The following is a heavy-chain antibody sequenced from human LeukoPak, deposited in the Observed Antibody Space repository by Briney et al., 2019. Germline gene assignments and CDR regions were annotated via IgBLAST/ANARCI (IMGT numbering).Heavy chain of an antibody. CDR2: INPNSGGT. J-gene: IGHJ6*02. D-gene: IGHD3-10*01. V-gene: IGHV1-2*02. Sequence: ASVKVSCKASGYTFTGYYMHWVRQAPGQGLEWMGWINPNSGGTNYAQKFPGRVTMTRDTSISTAYMELSRLRSDDTAVYYCARVRFGELLNNYYYYGMDVWGQGTTVTVSS. CDR1: GYTFTGYY. CDR3: ARVRFGELLNNYYYYGMDV.